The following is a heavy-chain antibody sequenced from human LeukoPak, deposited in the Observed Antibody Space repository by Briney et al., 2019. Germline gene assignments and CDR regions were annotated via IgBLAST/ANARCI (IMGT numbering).Heavy chain of an antibody. J-gene: IGHJ4*02. CDR3: ARGVGLTQGGAFDF. V-gene: IGHV3-30*02. CDR1: GFTFSSYG. CDR2: IRYDGSNK. Sequence: PGGSLRLSCAASGFTFSSYGMHWVRQAPGKGLEWVAFIRYDGSNKYYADSVKGRFTISRDNSKNTLYLQMNSLRAEDTAVYYCARGVGLTQGGAFDFWGQGTLVTVSS. D-gene: IGHD3-16*01.